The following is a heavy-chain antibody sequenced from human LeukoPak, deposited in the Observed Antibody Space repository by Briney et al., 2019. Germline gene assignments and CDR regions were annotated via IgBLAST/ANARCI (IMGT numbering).Heavy chain of an antibody. CDR3: ASPNVDTAMVMYY. V-gene: IGHV4-34*01. D-gene: IGHD5-18*01. J-gene: IGHJ4*02. CDR1: GGSFSGYY. CDR2: INHSGST. Sequence: PSETLSLTCAVYGGSFSGYYWSWIRQPPGKGLEWIGEINHSGSTNYNPSLKSRVTISVDTSKNQFSLKLSSVTAADTAVYYCASPNVDTAMVMYYWGQGTLVTVSS.